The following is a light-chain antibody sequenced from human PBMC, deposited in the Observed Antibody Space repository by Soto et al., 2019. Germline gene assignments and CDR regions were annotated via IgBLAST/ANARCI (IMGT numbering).Light chain of an antibody. CDR2: EVS. Sequence: QPASVSGSPGQSITISCTGTSSDIGGHNYVSWYQHHPGKAPKVIIYEVSDRPSGISDRFSGSTSGNTASLTISGLQAEDEADYYCSSYTSSNTWVFGGGTKLTVL. V-gene: IGLV2-14*01. CDR1: SSDIGGHNY. CDR3: SSYTSSNTWV. J-gene: IGLJ3*02.